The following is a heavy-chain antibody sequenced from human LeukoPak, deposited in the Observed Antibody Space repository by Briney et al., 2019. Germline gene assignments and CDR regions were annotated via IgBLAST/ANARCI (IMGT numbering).Heavy chain of an antibody. Sequence: SETLSLTCTVSGGSISSYYWSWIRQPPGKGLEWIGYIYDSGSTDYNPSLKSRVTISLDTSKNQFSLKLSSVTAADTAVYYCARGDARSNTWYYFDYWGQGTLVTVSS. CDR1: GGSISSYY. CDR3: ARGDARSNTWYYFDY. CDR2: IYDSGST. J-gene: IGHJ4*02. V-gene: IGHV4-59*08. D-gene: IGHD6-13*01.